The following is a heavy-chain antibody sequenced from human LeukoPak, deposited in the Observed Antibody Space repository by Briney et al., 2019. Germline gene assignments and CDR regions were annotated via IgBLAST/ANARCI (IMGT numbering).Heavy chain of an antibody. V-gene: IGHV4-59*01. Sequence: KPSETLSPTCTVSGDSISDYYWSWIRQSPGKGLEWIGEVYYSGSTHYNPSLKSRVTISLDTSKNQFSLRLRSVTSADTAVYYCARELDGNGGWFDPWGQGILVTVSS. CDR2: VYYSGST. D-gene: IGHD5-24*01. CDR1: GDSISDYY. J-gene: IGHJ5*02. CDR3: ARELDGNGGWFDP.